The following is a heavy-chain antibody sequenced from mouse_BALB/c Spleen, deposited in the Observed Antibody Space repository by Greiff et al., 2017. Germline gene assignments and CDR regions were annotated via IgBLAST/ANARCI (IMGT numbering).Heavy chain of an antibody. J-gene: IGHJ4*01. CDR2: ISTYYGNT. CDR1: SYTFTDYA. V-gene: IGHV1-67*01. D-gene: IGHD1-2*01. Sequence: QVQLQQSGPELVRPGVSVKISCKGSSYTFTDYAMHWVKQSHAKSLEWIGVISTYYGNTNYNQKFKGKATMTVDKSSSTAYMELARMTSEDSAGYYCARSHGYYAMDYWGQGTSGTVSS. CDR3: ARSHGYYAMDY.